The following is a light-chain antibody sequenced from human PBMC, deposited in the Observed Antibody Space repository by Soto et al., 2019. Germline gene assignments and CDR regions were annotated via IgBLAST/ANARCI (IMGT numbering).Light chain of an antibody. J-gene: IGLJ1*01. V-gene: IGLV1-47*01. CDR2: RNN. Sequence: QSALTQPPSASGTPGQRVTISCSGSSSNIGSNYVYWYRQLPGTAPKLLIYRNNQRPSGVPDRFSGSKSGTSASLAISGLRSEDEADYYCAAWNDSLSAFYVFGTGTKVTVL. CDR3: AAWNDSLSAFYV. CDR1: SSNIGSNY.